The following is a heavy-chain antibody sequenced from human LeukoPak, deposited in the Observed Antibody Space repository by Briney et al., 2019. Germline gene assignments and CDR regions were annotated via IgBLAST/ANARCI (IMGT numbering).Heavy chain of an antibody. CDR1: GFTFSDYW. V-gene: IGHV3-74*01. D-gene: IGHD1-20*01. Sequence: GGSLRLSCAASGFTFSDYWMHWVRQAPGKGLVWVSRVNNDGSTTVYADSVKGRFTVSRDNAKNTVYLQMNSLTSEDTAVYYCAIITRPRGGASGILEGWGQGTLVTGSA. CDR3: AIITRPRGGASGILEG. J-gene: IGHJ4*02. CDR2: VNNDGSTT.